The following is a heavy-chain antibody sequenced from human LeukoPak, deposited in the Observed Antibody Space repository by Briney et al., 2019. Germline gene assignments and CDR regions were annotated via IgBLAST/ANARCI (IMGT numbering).Heavy chain of an antibody. D-gene: IGHD2-15*01. CDR2: ISYDGNNK. Sequence: GGSLRLSCAATGFTFSNYGIHWVRQAPGKGLEWVAVISYDGNNKYYADSVKGRFTISRDNSKNTLFLQMNSLRAEDTAVYYCVRDPTRAECSDGSCYLDYWGQGTLVSVSS. CDR1: GFTFSNYG. CDR3: VRDPTRAECSDGSCYLDY. J-gene: IGHJ4*02. V-gene: IGHV3-30*03.